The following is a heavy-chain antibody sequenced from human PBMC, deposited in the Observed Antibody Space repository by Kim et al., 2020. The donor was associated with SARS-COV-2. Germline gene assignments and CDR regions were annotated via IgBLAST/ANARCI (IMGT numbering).Heavy chain of an antibody. CDR2: IYYSGST. J-gene: IGHJ5*02. D-gene: IGHD3-16*01. V-gene: IGHV4-59*01. CDR3: SRTGGRVSPVGP. Sequence: SETLSLTCTVSGGSISNYYWSWMRQSPGKGLEWIGYIYYSGSTNYNASLKSRVTISVDTSKNQFSLKLSSVTAADTAVYYCSRTGGRVSPVGPWGQGTLVTVSS. CDR1: GGSISNYY.